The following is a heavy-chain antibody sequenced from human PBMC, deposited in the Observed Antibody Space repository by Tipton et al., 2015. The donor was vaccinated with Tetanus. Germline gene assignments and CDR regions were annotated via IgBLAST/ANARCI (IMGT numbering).Heavy chain of an antibody. J-gene: IGHJ5*02. CDR2: TYYRSEWYY. D-gene: IGHD2-2*01. CDR3: ARGQHSTFTS. Sequence: GLVKPSQTLSLTCAISGDSVSSNSVAWNWIRQSPSRGLEWLGRTYYRSEWYYEYAASVRSRITVNPDTSNNQFSLRLTSVTAEDSAVYFCARGQHSTFTSWGQGTLVTVSS. CDR1: GDSVSSNSVA. V-gene: IGHV6-1*01.